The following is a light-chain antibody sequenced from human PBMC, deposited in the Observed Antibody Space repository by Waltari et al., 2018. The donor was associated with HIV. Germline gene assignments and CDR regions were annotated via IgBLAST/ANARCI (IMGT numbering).Light chain of an antibody. CDR2: YND. Sequence: SYILTQPPSVSVAPGKTASITCGGNNMGRHGVHWYQQKPGQAPVLVIYYNDDRPSGIPERFSGSKSGNTATLTISRVEAGDEADYYCQLWDTSTDHYVFGTGTKVTVL. CDR1: NMGRHG. J-gene: IGLJ1*01. V-gene: IGLV3-21*04. CDR3: QLWDTSTDHYV.